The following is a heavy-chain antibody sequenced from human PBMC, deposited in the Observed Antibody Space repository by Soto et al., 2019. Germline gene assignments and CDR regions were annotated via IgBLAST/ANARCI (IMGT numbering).Heavy chain of an antibody. D-gene: IGHD1-26*01. CDR3: ARDWVYSGSYPGDAFDI. Sequence: GGSLRLSCAASGFTFSSYSMNWVRQAPGKGLEWVSSISSSSSYIYYTDSVKGQFTISRDNAKNSLYLQMNSLRAEDTAVYYCARDWVYSGSYPGDAFDIWGQGTMVTVSS. V-gene: IGHV3-21*01. CDR2: ISSSSSYI. J-gene: IGHJ3*02. CDR1: GFTFSSYS.